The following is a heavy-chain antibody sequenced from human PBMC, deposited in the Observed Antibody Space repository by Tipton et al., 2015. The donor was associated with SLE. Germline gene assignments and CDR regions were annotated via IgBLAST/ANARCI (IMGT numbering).Heavy chain of an antibody. V-gene: IGHV3-23*01. CDR1: GFTFSNYA. D-gene: IGHD3-3*01. J-gene: IGHJ4*02. Sequence: SLRLSCAASGFTFSNYAMSWVRQAPGKGLEWVSAITGSGDRTYYIDSVKGRFTISRDNSKSSLYLQMNGLRAEDTAVYYCARSLVDYWNGYSAWGQGTLVAVSS. CDR2: ITGSGDRT. CDR3: ARSLVDYWNGYSA.